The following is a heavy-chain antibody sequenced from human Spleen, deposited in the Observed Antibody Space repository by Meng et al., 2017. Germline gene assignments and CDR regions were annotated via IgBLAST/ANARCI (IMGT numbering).Heavy chain of an antibody. CDR3: ARDSSVDYYYYGMDV. J-gene: IGHJ6*02. V-gene: IGHV4-59*02. Sequence: SETLSLTCTVSGGSVTNYYWSWIRQPPGKGLEWIGYIYYSGTSSYNPSLESRVTISLDTSTNQFSLKLSSVTTADTAVYYCARDSSVDYYYYGMDVWGQGAPVTVSS. CDR2: IYYSGTS. CDR1: GGSVTNYY.